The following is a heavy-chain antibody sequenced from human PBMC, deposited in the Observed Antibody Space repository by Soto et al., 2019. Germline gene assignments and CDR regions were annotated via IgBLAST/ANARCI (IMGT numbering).Heavy chain of an antibody. D-gene: IGHD4-17*01. CDR1: GYTFTSYG. CDR2: ISAYNGNT. Sequence: QVQLVQSGAEVKKPGASVKVSCKASGYTFTSYGISWVRQAPGQGLEWMGWISAYNGNTNYAQKLQGRVTMTTDTSTSTAYMELRSLRSDDTAVYYCASGSNTVTTDDYYYCYGMDVWGQGTTVTVSS. V-gene: IGHV1-18*04. CDR3: ASGSNTVTTDDYYYCYGMDV. J-gene: IGHJ6*02.